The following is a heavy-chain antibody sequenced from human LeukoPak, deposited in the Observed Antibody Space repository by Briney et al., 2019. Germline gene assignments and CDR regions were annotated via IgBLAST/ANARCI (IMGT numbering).Heavy chain of an antibody. Sequence: GGSLRLSCVASGFTFRNYVISWVRQAPGKGLEWVSGISGSGVAAYYADSVKGRFTISRDSSKNTLYLQMNSLRADDTAVYYCAKEAPYCGGDCYGVFDYWGQGNLVTVSS. J-gene: IGHJ4*02. CDR2: ISGSGVAA. CDR1: GFTFRNYV. V-gene: IGHV3-23*01. D-gene: IGHD2-21*02. CDR3: AKEAPYCGGDCYGVFDY.